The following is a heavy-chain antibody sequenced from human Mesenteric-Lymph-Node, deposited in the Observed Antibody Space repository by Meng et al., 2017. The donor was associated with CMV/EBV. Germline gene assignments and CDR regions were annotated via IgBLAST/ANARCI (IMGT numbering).Heavy chain of an antibody. CDR3: ARVFPYDHSGVLDY. CDR1: GYAVASYY. V-gene: IGHV1-46*01. CDR2: INPRDGST. D-gene: IGHD3-22*01. Sequence: ASVKVSCKASGYAVASYYIHWVRQVPGQGFEWMGVINPRDGSTRSTEGFQGRVVMTRDTSTSTVYMELSSLRFEDTAVYYCARVFPYDHSGVLDYWGQGTLVTVSS. J-gene: IGHJ4*02.